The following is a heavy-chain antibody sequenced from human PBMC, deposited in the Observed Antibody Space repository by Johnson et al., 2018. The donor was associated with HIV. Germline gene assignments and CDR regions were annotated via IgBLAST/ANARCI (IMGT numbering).Heavy chain of an antibody. D-gene: IGHD3-22*01. CDR3: ARSSGYYGTDALYI. CDR1: GFSFSSYS. CDR2: IWYDGSNK. J-gene: IGHJ3*02. V-gene: IGHV3-33*08. Sequence: QVQLVESGGGVVQPGRSLGLSCAASGFSFSSYSMHWVRQAPGKGLEWVAVIWYDGSNKYYADSVKGRFTISRDNSKNSLYLQMNSLRAEDTAMYYCARSSGYYGTDALYIWGQGTMVTVSS.